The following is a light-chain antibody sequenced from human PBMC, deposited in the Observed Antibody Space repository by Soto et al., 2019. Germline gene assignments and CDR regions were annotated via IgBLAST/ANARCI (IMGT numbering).Light chain of an antibody. CDR3: QQYNNWPIT. V-gene: IGKV3-15*01. CDR2: GAS. J-gene: IGKJ5*01. CDR1: QSVSSN. Sequence: EIVMTQSPAILSVPPGERATLSCRASQSVSSNLAWFQQKPGQTPRLLFNGASTRATGIPARFSGSGSGTEFTLTISSLQSEDFAVYYCQQYNNWPITFGQGTRLEIK.